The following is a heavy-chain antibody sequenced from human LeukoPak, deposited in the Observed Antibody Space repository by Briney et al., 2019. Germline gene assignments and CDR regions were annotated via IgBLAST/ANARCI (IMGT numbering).Heavy chain of an antibody. CDR2: IIPIFGTA. D-gene: IGHD6-6*01. CDR1: GGTFSSYA. Sequence: ASVKVSCKASGGTFSSYAISWVRQAPGQGLEWMGGIIPIFGTANYAQKFQGRVTITADESTSTAYMELSSLRSEDTAVYYCARVEYSSSLGWFDPWGQGTLVTASS. CDR3: ARVEYSSSLGWFDP. V-gene: IGHV1-69*13. J-gene: IGHJ5*02.